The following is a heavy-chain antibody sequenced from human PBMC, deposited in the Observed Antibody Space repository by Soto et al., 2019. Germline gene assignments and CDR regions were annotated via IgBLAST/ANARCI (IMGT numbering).Heavy chain of an antibody. V-gene: IGHV3-7*01. Sequence: EVRLVESGGGLVQPGGSLKLSCATSGFTFSNYWMSWARQAPGKGLEWVANIKQDGSEKYYVDSVKGRFTISRDNAKNSVYLQMNSLRAEDTAVYYCARDEFSYWGQGTLVTVSS. CDR3: ARDEFSY. CDR1: GFTFSNYW. D-gene: IGHD3-10*01. J-gene: IGHJ4*02. CDR2: IKQDGSEK.